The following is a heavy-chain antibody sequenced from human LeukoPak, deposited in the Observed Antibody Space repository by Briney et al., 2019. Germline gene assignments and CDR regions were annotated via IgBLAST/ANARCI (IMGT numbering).Heavy chain of an antibody. CDR1: GGSSSGYY. CDR3: AGDSSGYYYFDY. Sequence: SETLSLTCAVYGGSSSGYYWSWIRQPPGKGLEWIGEINHSGSTNYNPSLKSRVTISVDTSKNQFSLKLSSVTAADTAVYYCAGDSSGYYYFDYWGQGTLVTVSS. J-gene: IGHJ4*02. V-gene: IGHV4-34*01. CDR2: INHSGST. D-gene: IGHD3-22*01.